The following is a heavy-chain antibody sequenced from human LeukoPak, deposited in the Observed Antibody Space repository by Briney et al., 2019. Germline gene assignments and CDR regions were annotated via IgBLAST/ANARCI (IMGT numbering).Heavy chain of an antibody. CDR2: FYYTGST. J-gene: IGHJ4*02. CDR1: GGSVNSGGYY. D-gene: IGHD3-10*01. CDR3: ARDLEIGEGAGYFDY. Sequence: SQTLSLTCTVSGGSVNSGGYYWTWIRQFPGKGLEWIGYFYYTGSTSYNPSLKSRVAISVDTAKNQFSLTLKSVTAADTAVYFCARDLEIGEGAGYFDYWGQGNLVTVSS. V-gene: IGHV4-31*03.